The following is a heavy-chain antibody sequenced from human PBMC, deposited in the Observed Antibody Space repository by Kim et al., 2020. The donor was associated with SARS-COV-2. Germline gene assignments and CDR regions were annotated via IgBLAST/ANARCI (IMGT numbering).Heavy chain of an antibody. CDR1: TFIFTNYW. D-gene: IGHD3-10*01. Sequence: GGSLRLSCAASTFIFTNYWMNWVRQAPGKGLEWVASVSRSGDERYSVDSVKGRFTISRANARNSLLLQMDGLTDEDTAGYYCGRCNGGNTCRHPVGGFDIWGEGTTVIVS. V-gene: IGHV3-7*01. CDR2: VSRSGDER. J-gene: IGHJ3*02. CDR3: GRCNGGNTCRHPVGGFDI.